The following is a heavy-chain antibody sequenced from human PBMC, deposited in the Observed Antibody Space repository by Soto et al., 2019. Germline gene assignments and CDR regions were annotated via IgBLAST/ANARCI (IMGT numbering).Heavy chain of an antibody. V-gene: IGHV3-23*01. Sequence: KGLEWVAAISGSGGSTYYADSVKGPFTISRDNSKNTLDLQMNSLRAEDTAVYYCAKMGGGKDVVFFFQAEDGIRDTVPVSAFLLNRSSDL. CDR2: ISGSGGST. J-gene: IGHJ2*01. CDR3: AKMGGGKDVVFFFQAEDGIRDTVPVSAFLLNRSSDL. D-gene: IGHD2-15*01.